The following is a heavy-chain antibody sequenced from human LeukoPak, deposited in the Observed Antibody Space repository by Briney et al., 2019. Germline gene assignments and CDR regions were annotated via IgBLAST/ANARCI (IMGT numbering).Heavy chain of an antibody. CDR3: ATFTIFGVDKDFDY. CDR1: GFTFSSYS. J-gene: IGHJ4*02. CDR2: ISSSSSYI. Sequence: PGGSLRLSCAASGFTFSSYSMNWVRQAPGKGLEWVSSISSSSSYIYYADSVKGRFTIPRDNAKNSLYLQMNSLRAEDTAVYYCATFTIFGVDKDFDYWGQGTLVTVSS. D-gene: IGHD3-3*01. V-gene: IGHV3-21*01.